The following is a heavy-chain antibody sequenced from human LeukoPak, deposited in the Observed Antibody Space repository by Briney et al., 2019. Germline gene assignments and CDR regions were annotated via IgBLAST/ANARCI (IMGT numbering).Heavy chain of an antibody. V-gene: IGHV4-61*02. CDR1: GGSISSSSYY. Sequence: SETLSLTCTVSGGSISSSSYYWSWIRQPAGKGLEWIGRIYTSGSTNYNPSLKSRVTMSVDTSKNQFSLKLSSVTAADTAVYYCARGTGTTTMDYWGQGTLVTVSS. CDR3: ARGTGTTTMDY. D-gene: IGHD1-1*01. J-gene: IGHJ4*02. CDR2: IYTSGST.